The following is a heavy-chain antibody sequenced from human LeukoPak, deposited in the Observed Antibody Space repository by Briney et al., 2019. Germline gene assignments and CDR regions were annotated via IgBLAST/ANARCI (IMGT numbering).Heavy chain of an antibody. Sequence: GGSLRLSCAASGFTFSSYGMHWVRQAPGKGLEWVAVIWYDGSNKYYADSVKGRVTITRDNSKNTLYLQMNSLRAEDTAVYYCARDAPFRGVKNWFDPWGQGTLVTVSS. CDR3: ARDAPFRGVKNWFDP. CDR1: GFTFSSYG. J-gene: IGHJ5*02. CDR2: IWYDGSNK. D-gene: IGHD3-16*01. V-gene: IGHV3-33*01.